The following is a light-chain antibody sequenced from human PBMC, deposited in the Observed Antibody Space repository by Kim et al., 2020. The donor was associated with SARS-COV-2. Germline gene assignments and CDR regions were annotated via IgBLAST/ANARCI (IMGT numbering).Light chain of an antibody. CDR3: QVWDSSSALVV. J-gene: IGLJ2*01. V-gene: IGLV3-21*04. CDR1: NIGSKS. Sequence: ATGKTARSTCGGKNIGSKSVHWYQQKPGQAPVLVIYYDSDRPSGIPERFSGSNSGNTATLTISRVEAGDEADYYCQVWDSSSALVVFGGGTQLTVL. CDR2: YDS.